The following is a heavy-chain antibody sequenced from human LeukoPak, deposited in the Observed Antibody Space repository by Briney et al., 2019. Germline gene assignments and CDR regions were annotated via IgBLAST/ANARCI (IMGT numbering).Heavy chain of an antibody. CDR1: GGSFSDYW. J-gene: IGHJ5*02. D-gene: IGHD5-18*01. Sequence: SETLSLTCAVYGGSFSDYWYAWIRQPPGKGLEWIGEINHSGSTNYHPSLKSRVTISVDTSKNQFSLKLSSVTAADTAVYYCASLSIDVNTAMVLWLDPWGQGTLVTVSS. V-gene: IGHV4-34*01. CDR2: INHSGST. CDR3: ASLSIDVNTAMVLWLDP.